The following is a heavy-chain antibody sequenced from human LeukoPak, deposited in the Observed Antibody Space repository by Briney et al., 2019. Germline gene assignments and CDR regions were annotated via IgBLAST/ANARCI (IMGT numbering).Heavy chain of an antibody. CDR3: AKHDCGGDCSSIYAEYFQH. CDR1: GFTFSSYG. J-gene: IGHJ1*01. V-gene: IGHV3-23*01. CDR2: ISGSGGST. Sequence: PGGSLRLSCAASGFTFSSYGMSWVRQAPGKGLEWVSAISGSGGSTYYADSVKGRFTISRDNSKNTLYLQMNSLRAEDTAVYYCAKHDCGGDCSSIYAEYFQHWGQGTLVTVSS. D-gene: IGHD2-21*02.